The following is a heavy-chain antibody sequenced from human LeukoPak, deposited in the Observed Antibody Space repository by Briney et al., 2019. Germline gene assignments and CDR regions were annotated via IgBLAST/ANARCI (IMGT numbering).Heavy chain of an antibody. J-gene: IGHJ3*02. V-gene: IGHV4-31*03. CDR2: IYYSGST. D-gene: IGHD2-15*01. Sequence: RPSQTLSLTCTVSGGSISSGGYYWSWIRQHPGKGLEWMGYIYYSGSTYYNPSLKSRVTISVDTSKNQFSLKLSSVTAADTAVYYCARSIVVVGSAFDIWGRGTMVTVSS. CDR3: ARSIVVVGSAFDI. CDR1: GGSISSGGYY.